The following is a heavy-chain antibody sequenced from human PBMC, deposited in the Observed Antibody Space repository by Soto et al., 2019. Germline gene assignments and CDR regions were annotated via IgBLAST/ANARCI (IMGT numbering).Heavy chain of an antibody. CDR3: TVVLDYDSSGYYVNWFDP. V-gene: IGHV4-31*03. J-gene: IGHJ5*02. CDR1: GGSISSGGYY. Sequence: PSETLSLTCTVSGGSISSGGYYWSWIRQHPGKGLEWIGYIYYSGSTYYNPSLKSRVTISVDTSKNQFSLKLSSVTAADTAVYYCTVVLDYDSSGYYVNWFDPWGQGTLVTVSS. CDR2: IYYSGST. D-gene: IGHD3-22*01.